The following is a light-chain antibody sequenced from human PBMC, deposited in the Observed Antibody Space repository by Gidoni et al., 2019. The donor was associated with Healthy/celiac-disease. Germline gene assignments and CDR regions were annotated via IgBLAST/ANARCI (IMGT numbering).Light chain of an antibody. CDR1: QSVSSSY. Sequence: DIVLTQSPGTLSLSPGERATLSCRASQSVSSSYLAWYQQKPGQAPRPLIYGASSRATGIPDRFSGSGSGTDFTLTISRLEPEDFAVYYCQQYGSSLSLTFGGGTKVEIK. CDR2: GAS. V-gene: IGKV3-20*01. J-gene: IGKJ4*01. CDR3: QQYGSSLSLT.